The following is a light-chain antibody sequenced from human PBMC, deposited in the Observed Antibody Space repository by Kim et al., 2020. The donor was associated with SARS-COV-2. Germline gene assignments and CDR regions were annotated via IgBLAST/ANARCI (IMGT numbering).Light chain of an antibody. V-gene: IGKV3-15*01. J-gene: IGKJ1*01. CDR3: HQYKNWPPWT. CDR2: GAS. CDR1: PSIGTS. Sequence: APGERATLSCWASPSIGTSLAWYQQKAGHAPRLLIYGASARATGIPARFSGSGSGTEFTLTISSLQSDDSAVYYCHQYKNWPPWTFGQGTKVDIK.